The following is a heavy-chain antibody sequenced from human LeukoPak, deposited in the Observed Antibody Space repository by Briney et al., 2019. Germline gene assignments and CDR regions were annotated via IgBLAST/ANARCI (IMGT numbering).Heavy chain of an antibody. CDR1: GGSFSGYY. Sequence: SETLSLTCAVYGGSFSGYYWSWIRQPPGKGLEWIGEINHSGSTNYNPSLKSRVTISVDTSKNQFSLKLSSVTAADTAVYYCARGYSGYDFRVGYYYYYMDVWGKGTTVTVSS. V-gene: IGHV4-34*01. CDR3: ARGYSGYDFRVGYYYYYMDV. D-gene: IGHD5-12*01. CDR2: INHSGST. J-gene: IGHJ6*03.